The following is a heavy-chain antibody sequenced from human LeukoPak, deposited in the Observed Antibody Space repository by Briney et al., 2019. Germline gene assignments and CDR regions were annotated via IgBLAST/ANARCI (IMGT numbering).Heavy chain of an antibody. J-gene: IGHJ4*02. CDR1: GFTFSDYY. D-gene: IGHD3-22*01. CDR2: VTNNNGAM. V-gene: IGHV3-11*04. Sequence: PGGSLRLSCAASGFTFSDYYMGWIRQAPGKGLEWISYVTNNNGAMFYAGSLEGRFTIFRDNAKNSLYLQMNSLRPDDTAVYYCARALADNRGYYLGFDYWGRGTLVTVSS. CDR3: ARALADNRGYYLGFDY.